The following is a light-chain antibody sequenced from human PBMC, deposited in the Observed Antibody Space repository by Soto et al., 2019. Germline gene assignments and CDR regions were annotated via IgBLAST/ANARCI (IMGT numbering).Light chain of an antibody. CDR3: QQVDSYPRT. CDR2: ASS. V-gene: IGKV1-39*01. CDR1: QDISNY. Sequence: DIQMTQSPSSLSASVGDRVTITCQASQDISNYLNWYQQKLGKAPTVLIYASSTLQTGVPSRFSGSGSGTDFSLTISSLHPEDVATYYCQQVDSYPRTFGQGTKV. J-gene: IGKJ1*01.